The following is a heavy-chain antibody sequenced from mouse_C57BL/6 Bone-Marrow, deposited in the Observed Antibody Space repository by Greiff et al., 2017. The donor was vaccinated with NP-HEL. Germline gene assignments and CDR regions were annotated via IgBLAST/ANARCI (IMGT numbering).Heavy chain of an antibody. CDR2: IHPNSGST. Sequence: VQMKQSGAELVKPGASVKLSCKASGYTFTSYWMHWVKQRPGQGLEWIGMIHPNSGSTNYNEKFKSKATLTVDKSSSTAYMQLSSLTSEDSAVYYCARVTTVVSYYFDYWGQGTTLTVSS. CDR3: ARVTTVVSYYFDY. J-gene: IGHJ2*01. V-gene: IGHV1-64*01. D-gene: IGHD1-1*01. CDR1: GYTFTSYW.